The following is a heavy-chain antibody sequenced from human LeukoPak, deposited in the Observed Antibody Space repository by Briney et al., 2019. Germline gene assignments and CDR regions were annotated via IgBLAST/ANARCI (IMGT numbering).Heavy chain of an antibody. V-gene: IGHV4-39*01. CDR2: IYYSGST. D-gene: IGHD3-3*01. Sequence: SETLSLTCTVSGGSISSTRYYWGWIHQPPGEGLEWIGSIYYSGSTYYNPSLKSRVTISVDTSKNQFSLKLNSVTAADTAVYYCARQLRHEWLFTQKYFDYWGQGTLVTVSS. CDR1: GGSISSTRYY. CDR3: ARQLRHEWLFTQKYFDY. J-gene: IGHJ4*02.